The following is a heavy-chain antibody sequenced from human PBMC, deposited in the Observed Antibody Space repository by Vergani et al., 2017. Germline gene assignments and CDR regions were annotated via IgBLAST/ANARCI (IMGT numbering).Heavy chain of an antibody. CDR3: AKGATGYSSGHYYYYYMDV. J-gene: IGHJ6*03. CDR2: ISGSGGST. D-gene: IGHD6-19*01. Sequence: EVQVVESGGGLIKPGGSLRLSCVVSGITFKNAWINWVRQAPGKGLEWVSAISGSGGSTYYADSVKGRFTISRDNSKNTLYLQMNSLRAEDTAVYYCAKGATGYSSGHYYYYYMDVWGKGTTVIVSS. CDR1: GITFKNAW. V-gene: IGHV3-23*04.